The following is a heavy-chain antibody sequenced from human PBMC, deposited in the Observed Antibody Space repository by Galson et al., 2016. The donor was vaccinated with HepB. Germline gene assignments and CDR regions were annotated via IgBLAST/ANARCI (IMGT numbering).Heavy chain of an antibody. CDR2: ILYDGSKK. V-gene: IGHV3-30*03. D-gene: IGHD3-9*01. J-gene: IGHJ1*01. CDR3: ARDGGGDLDWVFLK. Sequence: SLRLSCAASGFTLSTYGMHWVRQAPGKGLEWVAVILYDGSKKYYADSVKGRFTISRDSSKNTLYLQMNRLRSEDTAVYYCARDGGGDLDWVFLKWGQGTLVTASS. CDR1: GFTLSTYG.